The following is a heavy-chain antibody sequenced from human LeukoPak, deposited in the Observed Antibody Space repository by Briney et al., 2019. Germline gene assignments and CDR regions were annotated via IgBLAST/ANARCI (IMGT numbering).Heavy chain of an antibody. CDR2: IWHDGSKT. Sequence: GGSLRLSCAVSGITLSNYGMHWVRQVPGKGLEWVALIWHDGSKTYYADSVKGRFTISRDNSKNTLYLQMSSLRDDDTAVYYCAGDTPPGGDYYFEYWGQGTLVTVSS. V-gene: IGHV3-33*08. CDR1: GITLSNYG. J-gene: IGHJ4*02. CDR3: AGDTPPGGDYYFEY. D-gene: IGHD3-16*01.